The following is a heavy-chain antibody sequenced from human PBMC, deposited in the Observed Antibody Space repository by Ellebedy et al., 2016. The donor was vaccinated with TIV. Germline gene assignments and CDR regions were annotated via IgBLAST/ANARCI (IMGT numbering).Heavy chain of an antibody. Sequence: PGGSLRLSCAASGFTFSDYYMSWIRQAPGKGLEWVSYISSSSSHTNYADSVKGRFTISRDNAKNSLYLQMNSLRAEDTAVYYCAREGSGSSRRPNWFDPWGQGTLVTVSS. V-gene: IGHV3-11*06. D-gene: IGHD1-14*01. CDR2: ISSSSSHT. CDR1: GFTFSDYY. J-gene: IGHJ5*02. CDR3: AREGSGSSRRPNWFDP.